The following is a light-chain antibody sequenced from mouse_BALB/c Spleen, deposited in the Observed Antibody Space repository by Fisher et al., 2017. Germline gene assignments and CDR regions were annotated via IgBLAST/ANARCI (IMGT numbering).Light chain of an antibody. CDR1: SSVSY. Sequence: IVLTQSPALMSASPGEKVTMTCSASSSVSYMYWYQQKPRSSPKPWIYLTSNLASGVPARFSGSGSGTDFTLTINPVEADDVATYYCQQSNEDPWTFGGGTKLEIK. V-gene: IGKV4-68*01. CDR2: LTS. CDR3: QQSNEDPWT. J-gene: IGKJ1*01.